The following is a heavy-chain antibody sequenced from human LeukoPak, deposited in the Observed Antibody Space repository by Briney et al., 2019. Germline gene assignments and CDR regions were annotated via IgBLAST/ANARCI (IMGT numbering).Heavy chain of an antibody. CDR1: GFTFSSYS. Sequence: PGGSLRLSCAASGFTFSSYSMKWVRQAPGKGLEWVSYISSSSSTIYYADSVKGRFTISRDNAKNSLYLQTNSLRAEDTAVYYCARDGRGYSYGVDGYWGQGTLVTVSS. V-gene: IGHV3-48*01. J-gene: IGHJ4*02. D-gene: IGHD5-18*01. CDR2: ISSSSSTI. CDR3: ARDGRGYSYGVDGY.